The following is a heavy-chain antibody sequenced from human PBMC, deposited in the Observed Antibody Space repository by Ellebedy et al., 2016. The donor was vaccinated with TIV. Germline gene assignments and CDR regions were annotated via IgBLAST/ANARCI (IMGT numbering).Heavy chain of an antibody. D-gene: IGHD5-18*01. V-gene: IGHV3-48*04. CDR2: ISSSGSTI. Sequence: GESLKISCAASGFTFSSYSMTWVRQAPGKGLEWVSYISSSGSTIYYADSVKGRFTISSDNANNSLYLQMNSLRAEDTAVYYCARLGYSYGDYYFDYWGQGTLVTVSS. J-gene: IGHJ4*02. CDR1: GFTFSSYS. CDR3: ARLGYSYGDYYFDY.